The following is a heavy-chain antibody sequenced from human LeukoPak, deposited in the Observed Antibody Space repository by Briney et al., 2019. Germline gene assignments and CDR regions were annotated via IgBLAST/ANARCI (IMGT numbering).Heavy chain of an antibody. V-gene: IGHV4-59*12. CDR1: GASISSNF. Sequence: SETLSLTCTVSGASISSNFWSWVRQPPGKGLEWIGYMYYSGDTNYNPSLKGRVTISVDTSKNQFSLKLSSVTAADTAVYYCARVPYYDFQADAFDIWGQGTVVTVSS. CDR2: MYYSGDT. J-gene: IGHJ3*02. CDR3: ARVPYYDFQADAFDI. D-gene: IGHD3-3*01.